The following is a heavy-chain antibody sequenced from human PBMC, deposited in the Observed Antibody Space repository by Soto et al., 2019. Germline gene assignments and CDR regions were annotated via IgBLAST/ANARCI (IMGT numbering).Heavy chain of an antibody. D-gene: IGHD3-3*01. CDR3: AKDRALTIFGVAINGGMDV. Sequence: GWSLRLSCAASGLTFTSYGRPWVRQAPGKGLEGGAGMSYDGSNKYYAGSVKGRFTISRDNSNNTLYLQMDSLRVENTAVYYCAKDRALTIFGVAINGGMDVWGQGTTVTVSS. CDR2: MSYDGSNK. CDR1: GLTFTSYG. V-gene: IGHV3-30*18. J-gene: IGHJ6*02.